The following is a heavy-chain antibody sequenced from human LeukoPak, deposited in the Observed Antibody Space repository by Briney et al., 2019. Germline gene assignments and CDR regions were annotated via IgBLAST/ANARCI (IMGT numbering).Heavy chain of an antibody. CDR3: ARDLGRGWYKD. D-gene: IGHD6-19*01. V-gene: IGHV3-20*01. J-gene: IGHJ4*02. CDR2: INWNGGST. CDR1: GFTFDDYG. Sequence: GGSLRLSCAASGFTFDDYGMSWVRQAPGKGLEWVSGINWNGGSTGYADSVKGRFTISRDNAKNSLYLQMNSLRAEDTALYHCARDLGRGWYKDWGQGTLVTVSS.